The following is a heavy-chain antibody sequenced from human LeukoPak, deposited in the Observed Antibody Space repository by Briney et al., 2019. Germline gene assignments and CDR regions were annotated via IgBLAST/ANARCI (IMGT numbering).Heavy chain of an antibody. CDR2: INAGNGNT. J-gene: IGHJ5*02. CDR3: ARDLGVGSIAAAFDP. V-gene: IGHV1-3*01. Sequence: ASVKVSCKASGYTSTSHAIHWVRQAPGQRLEWMGWINAGNGNTKHSQKFQGRVTITRDTSASTAYMELSSLRSEDTAMYYCARDLGVGSIAAAFDPWGQGTLVTVSS. D-gene: IGHD6-13*01. CDR1: GYTSTSHA.